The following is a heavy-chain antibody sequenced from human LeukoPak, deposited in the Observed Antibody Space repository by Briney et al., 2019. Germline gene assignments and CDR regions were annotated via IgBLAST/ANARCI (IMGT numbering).Heavy chain of an antibody. D-gene: IGHD3-10*01. Sequence: QPGRSLRLSCAASGFTFSSYGMHWVRQAPGKGLEWVAVIWYDGSNKYYADSVKRRFTISRDNSKNTLYLQMNSLRAEDTAVYYCAKEGGYYSPLDYWGQGTLVTVSS. J-gene: IGHJ4*02. CDR2: IWYDGSNK. V-gene: IGHV3-33*06. CDR3: AKEGGYYSPLDY. CDR1: GFTFSSYG.